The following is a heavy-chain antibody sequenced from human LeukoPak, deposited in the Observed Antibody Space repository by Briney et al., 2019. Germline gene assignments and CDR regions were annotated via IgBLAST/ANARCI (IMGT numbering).Heavy chain of an antibody. J-gene: IGHJ4*02. D-gene: IGHD2-2*01. Sequence: SETLSLTCTVSGGSISSSSYYWGWIRQPPGKGLEWIGSIYYSGSTYYNPSLKSRVTISVDTSKNQFSLKLSSVTAADTAVYYCARPSVVPAATNNFDYWGQGTLVTVSS. CDR2: IYYSGST. CDR3: ARPSVVPAATNNFDY. V-gene: IGHV4-39*01. CDR1: GGSISSSSYY.